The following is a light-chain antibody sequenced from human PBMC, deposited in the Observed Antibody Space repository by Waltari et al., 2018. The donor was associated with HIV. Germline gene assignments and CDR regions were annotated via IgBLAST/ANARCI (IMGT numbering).Light chain of an antibody. CDR1: RSNIGSNP. CDR2: DNK. V-gene: IGLV1-44*01. Sequence: QSLLTQPPSASGTPGQRVTISCSGSRSNIGSNPVSWYQQLPGTAPKLLISDNKQRPSGVPDRFSGSKSGTSASLAISGLQSEDEGDYYCAAWDDSLDGLFGGGTKLTV. CDR3: AAWDDSLDGL. J-gene: IGLJ2*01.